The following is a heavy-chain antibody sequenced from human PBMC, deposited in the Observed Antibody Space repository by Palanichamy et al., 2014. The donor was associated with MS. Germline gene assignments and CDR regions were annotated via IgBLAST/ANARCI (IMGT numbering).Heavy chain of an antibody. CDR2: IYWDDET. J-gene: IGHJ5*02. Sequence: QITLKESGPALVKPTQTLTVTCTFSGFSLKTSGVDVGWIRQPPGKALEWLGIIYWDDETRYNPSLKTRLTITKDTSKNQVVLTMTNMDPVDTATYYCAHKRSGYAENWFDPWGQGTLVTVSS. CDR3: AHKRSGYAENWFDP. V-gene: IGHV2-5*02. D-gene: IGHD5-12*01. CDR1: GFSLKTSGVD.